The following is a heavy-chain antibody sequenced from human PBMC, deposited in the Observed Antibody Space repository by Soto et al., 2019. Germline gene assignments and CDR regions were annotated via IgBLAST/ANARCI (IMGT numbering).Heavy chain of an antibody. CDR3: ARAGAAAGSETSYYYYYGMDV. V-gene: IGHV1-46*01. CDR2: INPSGGIT. D-gene: IGHD6-13*01. J-gene: IGHJ6*02. CDR1: GYTFTSYY. Sequence: GASVKVSCKASGYTFTSYYMHWVRQAPGQGLEWMGIINPSGGITSYAQKFQGRVTMTRDTSTSTVYMELSSLRSEDTAVYYSARAGAAAGSETSYYYYYGMDVCGQGTTVTVSS.